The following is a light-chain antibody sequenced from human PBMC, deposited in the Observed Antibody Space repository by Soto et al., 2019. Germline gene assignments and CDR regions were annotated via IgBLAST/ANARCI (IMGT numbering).Light chain of an antibody. Sequence: QAVVTQPPSVSGAPGQRVTISCTGSSSNIGAGYDVHWYLHIPGTAPKLLIYDYNNRPSGVPDRFSGSKSGTSASLAITGLQAEDEAEYYCQSYDSSLSAVVFGGGTKLTVL. V-gene: IGLV1-40*01. CDR2: DYN. CDR1: SSNIGAGYD. CDR3: QSYDSSLSAVV. J-gene: IGLJ2*01.